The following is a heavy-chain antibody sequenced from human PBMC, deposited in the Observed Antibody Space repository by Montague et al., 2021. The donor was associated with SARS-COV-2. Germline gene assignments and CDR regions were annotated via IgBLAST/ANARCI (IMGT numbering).Heavy chain of an antibody. CDR1: GYTFTNYG. V-gene: IGHV1-18*01. CDR3: ARGGTGELLHDY. D-gene: IGHD1-7*01. J-gene: IGHJ4*02. CDR2: ISAYNGNT. Sequence: SVRVSCKASGYTFTNYGISWVRQAPGQGLEWMGWISAYNGNTNYAQKLRGRVTMTTDTSTSTAYMELRSLRSDDTAVYYCARGGTGELLHDYWGQGTLVTVSS.